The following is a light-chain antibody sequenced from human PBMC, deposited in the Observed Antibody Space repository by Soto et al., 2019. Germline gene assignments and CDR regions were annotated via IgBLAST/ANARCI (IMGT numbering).Light chain of an antibody. J-gene: IGKJ1*01. CDR2: AAS. Sequence: IRLSQSPSSLSASIGDRVTITCRASQGISSYLAWYQQKPGKAPKLLIYAASTLQSGVPSRFSGSRSGTDFTLTISSLQPEDFATYYCQQLNSYPWTFCQRTKVDI. CDR1: QGISSY. V-gene: IGKV1-9*01. CDR3: QQLNSYPWT.